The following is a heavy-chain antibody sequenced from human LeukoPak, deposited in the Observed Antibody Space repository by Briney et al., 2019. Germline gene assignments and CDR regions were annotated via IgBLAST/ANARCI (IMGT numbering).Heavy chain of an antibody. D-gene: IGHD3-9*01. J-gene: IGHJ4*02. CDR1: GFTFSSYA. V-gene: IGHV3-23*01. CDR3: AKDPGFGWCLYYFDY. Sequence: HPGGSLRLSCAASGFTFSSYAMSWVRQAPGKGLEWVSAISGSGGSTYYADSVKGRFTISRDNSKNTLYLQMNSLRAEDTAVYYCAKDPGFGWCLYYFDYWGQGTLVTVSS. CDR2: ISGSGGST.